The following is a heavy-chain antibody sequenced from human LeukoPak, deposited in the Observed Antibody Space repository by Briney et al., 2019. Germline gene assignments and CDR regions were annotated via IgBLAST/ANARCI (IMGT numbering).Heavy chain of an antibody. Sequence: GASVKVSCKASGYAVTSYDINWVRQATGQGLEWMGWMNPNSGNTGYAQKFQGRVTITRNTSISTAYMELRSLRSEDTAVYYCAAGYCSGGSCDFPGFDYWGQGTLVTVSS. CDR2: MNPNSGNT. J-gene: IGHJ4*02. V-gene: IGHV1-8*03. CDR1: GYAVTSYD. D-gene: IGHD2-15*01. CDR3: AAGYCSGGSCDFPGFDY.